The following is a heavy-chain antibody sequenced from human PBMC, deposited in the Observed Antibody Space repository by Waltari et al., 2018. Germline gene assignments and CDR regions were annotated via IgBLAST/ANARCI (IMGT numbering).Heavy chain of an antibody. V-gene: IGHV4-34*01. CDR2: INHSGST. D-gene: IGHD6-6*01. Sequence: QVQLQQWGAGLLKPSETLSLTCAVYGGSFSGYYWSWIRQPPGKGLEWIGEINHSGSTNYNPSLKSRVTISVDTSKNQFSLKLSSVTAADTAVYYCAREGDSSSSHLWGQGTLVTVSS. CDR3: AREGDSSSSHL. CDR1: GGSFSGYY. J-gene: IGHJ4*02.